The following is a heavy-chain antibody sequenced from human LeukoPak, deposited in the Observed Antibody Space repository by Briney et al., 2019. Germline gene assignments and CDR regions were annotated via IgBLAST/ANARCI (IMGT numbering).Heavy chain of an antibody. CDR2: ISYDGSNK. CDR1: GFTFSSYG. D-gene: IGHD3-10*01. J-gene: IGHJ5*02. Sequence: GGSLRLSCAASGFTFSSYGMHWVRQAPGKGLEWVAVISYDGSNKYYADSVKGRFTISRDNSKNTLYLQMNSLRAEDTAVYYWAKYPLDRGGVHYPRWFERWGQGTLVTV. CDR3: AKYPLDRGGVHYPRWFER. V-gene: IGHV3-30*18.